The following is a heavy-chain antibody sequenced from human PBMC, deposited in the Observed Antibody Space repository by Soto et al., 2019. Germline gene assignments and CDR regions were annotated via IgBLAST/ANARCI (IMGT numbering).Heavy chain of an antibody. CDR2: INQDGSER. D-gene: IGHD3-16*01. CDR1: GFTFSIYW. V-gene: IGHV3-7*01. Sequence: EVQLVESGGGLVQPGGSLRLPCAASGFTFSIYWMTWVRQPPGKGLEWVASINQDGSERYYVDSVRGRFTISRDNAKSSLYLQMNSLRAEDTAVYYCVCGGNFFVYWGQGTLVTVSP. CDR3: VCGGNFFVY. J-gene: IGHJ4*02.